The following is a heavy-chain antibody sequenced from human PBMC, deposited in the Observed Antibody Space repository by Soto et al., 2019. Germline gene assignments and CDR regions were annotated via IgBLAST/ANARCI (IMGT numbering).Heavy chain of an antibody. D-gene: IGHD3-3*01. CDR1: GFSFSSYA. Sequence: QTGGSLRLSCAASGFSFSSYAMQWVRQAPGKGLEWVAVISYDGSNKYYADSAKGRFTISRDNSKNTLYLQMNSLRAEDTAVHYWARDGWSYDFWSGYYDYYYNDDMLVWRQATMVTV. CDR3: ARDGWSYDFWSGYYDYYYNDDMLV. CDR2: ISYDGSNK. J-gene: IGHJ6*02. V-gene: IGHV3-30-3*01.